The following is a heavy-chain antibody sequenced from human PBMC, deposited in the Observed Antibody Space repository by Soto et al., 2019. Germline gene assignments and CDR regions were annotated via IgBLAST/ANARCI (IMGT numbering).Heavy chain of an antibody. V-gene: IGHV4-59*08. D-gene: IGHD6-6*01. CDR2: IYYSGST. Sequence: SETLSLTCTVSGGSISSYYWSWIRQPPGKGLEWIGYIYYSGSTNYNPSLKSRVTIPVDTSKDQFSLKLSSVTAADTAVYYCARLDVGVGSSFSYYYYYMDVWGKGTTVTVSS. CDR3: ARLDVGVGSSFSYYYYYMDV. CDR1: GGSISSYY. J-gene: IGHJ6*03.